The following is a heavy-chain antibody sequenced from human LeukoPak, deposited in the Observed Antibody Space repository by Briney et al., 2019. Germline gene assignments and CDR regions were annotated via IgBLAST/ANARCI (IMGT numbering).Heavy chain of an antibody. V-gene: IGHV2-5*02. D-gene: IGHD2-2*01. CDR1: GSSLSTSGVG. J-gene: IGHJ5*02. Sequence: ESGPTLVKPTQTLTLTCTFSGSSLSTSGVGVGWIRQPPGKALEWLAPIYWDDDKRYSPSLKSRLTITKDTSKNQVVLTMTNMDPVDTATYYCAHSTKSYQLPSNWFDPWGQGTLVTVSS. CDR3: AHSTKSYQLPSNWFDP. CDR2: IYWDDDK.